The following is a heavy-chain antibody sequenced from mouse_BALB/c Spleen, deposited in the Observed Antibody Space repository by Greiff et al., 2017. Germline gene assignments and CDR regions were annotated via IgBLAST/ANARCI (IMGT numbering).Heavy chain of an antibody. J-gene: IGHJ4*01. Sequence: EVMLVESGGGLVQPGGSLRLSCATSGFTFTDYYMSWVRQPPGKALEWLGFIRNKANGYTTEYSASVKGRFTISRDNSQSILYLQMNTLRAEDSATYYCARVPNLSIPFDYWGQGTSVTVSS. CDR3: ARVPNLSIPFDY. D-gene: IGHD1-1*01. CDR2: IRNKANGYTT. V-gene: IGHV7-3*02. CDR1: GFTFTDYY.